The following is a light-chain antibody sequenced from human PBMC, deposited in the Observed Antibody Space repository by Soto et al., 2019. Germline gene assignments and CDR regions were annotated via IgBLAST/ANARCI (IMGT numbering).Light chain of an antibody. J-gene: IGKJ4*01. Sequence: IQMSQSPSSLSASVGDRVSITCRASQTVNNNYVNWYQQKPGEAPKLLIYIASGLQSGVLSRFNGSGSGTDFTLHINSLQPDDVATYCCQQTSSFPLSVGGGTKVEIK. CDR3: QQTSSFPLS. CDR2: IAS. CDR1: QTVNNNY. V-gene: IGKV1-39*01.